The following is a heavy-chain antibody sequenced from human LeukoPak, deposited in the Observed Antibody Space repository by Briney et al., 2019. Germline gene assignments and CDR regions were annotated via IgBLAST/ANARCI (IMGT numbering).Heavy chain of an antibody. J-gene: IGHJ4*02. CDR1: GYTFTGYY. V-gene: IGHV1-2*06. D-gene: IGHD6-19*01. CDR2: INPNSGGT. Sequence: ASVKVSCKASGYTFTGYYMHWVRQAPGQGLEWMGRINPNSGGTNYAQKLQGRVTMTTDTSTSTAYMELRSLRSDDTAVYYCARGAGSGWYRYPDWGQGTLVTVSS. CDR3: ARGAGSGWYRYPD.